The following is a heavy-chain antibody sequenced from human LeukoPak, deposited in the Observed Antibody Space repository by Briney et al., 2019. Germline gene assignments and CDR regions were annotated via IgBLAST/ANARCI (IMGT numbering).Heavy chain of an antibody. Sequence: SETLSLTCAVYGGSFSGYYWSWIRQPPGKGLEWIGEINHSGSTNYNPSLKSRVTISVDTSKNQFSLKLSSVTAADTAVYYCARGLGRRYWYFDLWGRGTLVTVSS. CDR2: INHSGST. CDR3: ARGLGRRYWYFDL. CDR1: GGSFSGYY. V-gene: IGHV4-34*01. J-gene: IGHJ2*01.